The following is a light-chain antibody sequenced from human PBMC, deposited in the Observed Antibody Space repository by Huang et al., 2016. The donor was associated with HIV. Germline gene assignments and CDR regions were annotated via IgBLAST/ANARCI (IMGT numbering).Light chain of an antibody. V-gene: IGKV3-15*01. CDR3: QQYNDWSAVT. Sequence: SPATLSVSPGERATLSCRASQNIGGSLAWYQKKPGQAPRLLIYEASTRATGIPARVSGSESGTDFTLTISSLQSEDFAVYYCQQYNDWSAVTFGGGTKVEI. CDR2: EAS. CDR1: QNIGGS. J-gene: IGKJ4*01.